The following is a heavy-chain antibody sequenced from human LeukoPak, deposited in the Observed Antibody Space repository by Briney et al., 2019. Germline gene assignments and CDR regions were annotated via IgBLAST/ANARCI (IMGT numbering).Heavy chain of an antibody. J-gene: IGHJ6*02. CDR1: GYTFSSYA. V-gene: IGHV1-3*02. CDR3: ARGRGHYGLDV. Sequence: ASLKLSCKASGYTFSSYAIHWARQAPGQRLEWMGWSNAGNGNTKYSQEFEGRVTITRDTSASTAYMELSSLRSDDMAVYYCARGRGHYGLDVWGQGNTVTVSS. CDR2: SNAGNGNT. D-gene: IGHD3-10*01.